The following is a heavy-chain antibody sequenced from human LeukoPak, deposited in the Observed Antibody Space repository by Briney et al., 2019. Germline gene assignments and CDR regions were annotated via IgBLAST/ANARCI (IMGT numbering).Heavy chain of an antibody. V-gene: IGHV4-34*01. CDR1: GWSFSGYY. Sequence: PSETLSLTCAVYGWSFSGYYWSWIRQPPGKGLEWIGEINHSGSTNYNPSLKSRVTISVDTSKNQFSLKLSSVTAADTAVYYCARGRAVVVVPAAMMGCNWFDPWGQGTLVTVSS. D-gene: IGHD2-2*01. CDR2: INHSGST. CDR3: ARGRAVVVVPAAMMGCNWFDP. J-gene: IGHJ5*02.